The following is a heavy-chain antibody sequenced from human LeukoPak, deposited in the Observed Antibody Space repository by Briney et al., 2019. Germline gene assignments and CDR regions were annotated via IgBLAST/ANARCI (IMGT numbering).Heavy chain of an antibody. CDR1: GGSISGYY. Sequence: PSETLSLTCTVSGGSISGYYWSWIRQPPGKGLEWIGYIFYSGSTNYNPSLKSRVTISVDTSKNQFSLKLSSVTAADTAVYYCAREGASPNYGGNALDYWGQGTLVTVSS. CDR3: AREGASPNYGGNALDY. J-gene: IGHJ4*02. CDR2: IFYSGST. V-gene: IGHV4-59*12. D-gene: IGHD4-23*01.